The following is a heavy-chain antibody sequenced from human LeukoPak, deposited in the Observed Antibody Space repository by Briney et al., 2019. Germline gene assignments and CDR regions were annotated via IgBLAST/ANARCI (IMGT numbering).Heavy chain of an antibody. V-gene: IGHV4-59*01. J-gene: IGHJ5*02. CDR2: IYYSGST. CDR3: ARQAGRYCSSTSCYTGGP. Sequence: SETLSLTCTVSGGSISSYYWSWIRQPPGKGLEWIGYIYYSGSTNYNPSLKSRVTISVDTSKNQFSLELSSVTAADTAVYYCARQAGRYCSSTSCYTGGPWGQGTLVTVSS. CDR1: GGSISSYY. D-gene: IGHD2-2*02.